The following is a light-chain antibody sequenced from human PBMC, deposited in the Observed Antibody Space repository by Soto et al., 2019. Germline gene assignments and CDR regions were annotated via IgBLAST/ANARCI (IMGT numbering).Light chain of an antibody. CDR1: QSVDSD. CDR2: AAS. CDR3: HQYYSWPLT. Sequence: EKVMTQSPATLSVSPGERATLSCRASQSVDSDLAWYQQKPGQPPRLLIYAASTRATDIPDRFSGSGSGTEFTLTISSLQSEDFAVYYCHQYYSWPLTFGVGTKVEI. J-gene: IGKJ4*01. V-gene: IGKV3-15*01.